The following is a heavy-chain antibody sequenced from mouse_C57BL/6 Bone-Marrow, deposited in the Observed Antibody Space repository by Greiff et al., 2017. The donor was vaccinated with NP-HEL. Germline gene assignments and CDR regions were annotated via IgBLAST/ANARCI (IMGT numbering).Heavy chain of an antibody. J-gene: IGHJ1*03. V-gene: IGHV1-53*01. CDR2: INPSNGGT. Sequence: VQLQQPGTELVKPGASVKLSCKASGYTFTSYWMHWVKQRPGQGLEWIGNINPSNGGTNYNEKFKSKATLTVDKSSSTAYMQLSSLTSEDLTVYYCARRRGSSSYWYFDVWGTGTTVTVSS. CDR3: ARRRGSSSYWYFDV. D-gene: IGHD1-1*01. CDR1: GYTFTSYW.